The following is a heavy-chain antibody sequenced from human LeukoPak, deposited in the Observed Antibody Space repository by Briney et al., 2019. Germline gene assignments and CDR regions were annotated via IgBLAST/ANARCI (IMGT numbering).Heavy chain of an antibody. CDR1: GFTFSSYG. V-gene: IGHV3-30*02. D-gene: IGHD6-13*01. CDR3: AKDHPGIAAAGTLDY. J-gene: IGHJ4*02. Sequence: GGSLRLSCAASGFTFSSYGMHWVRQAPGKGLEWVAFIRYDGSNKYYADSVKGRFTISRDNSKNTLYLQMNSLRAEDTAVYYCAKDHPGIAAAGTLDYWGQGTLVTASS. CDR2: IRYDGSNK.